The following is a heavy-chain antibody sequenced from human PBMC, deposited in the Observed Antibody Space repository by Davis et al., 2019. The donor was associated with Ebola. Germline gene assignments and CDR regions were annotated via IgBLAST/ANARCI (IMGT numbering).Heavy chain of an antibody. V-gene: IGHV3-21*04. CDR2: ISSRSSYI. Sequence: GESLKISCAASGFTFSSYGMHWVRQAPGKGLEWVSFISSRSSYIYYADSLKGRFTISRDNAGNSLYLQMNSLRAEDTAVYYCARELDVWGQGTTVTVSS. J-gene: IGHJ6*02. CDR1: GFTFSSYG. CDR3: ARELDV.